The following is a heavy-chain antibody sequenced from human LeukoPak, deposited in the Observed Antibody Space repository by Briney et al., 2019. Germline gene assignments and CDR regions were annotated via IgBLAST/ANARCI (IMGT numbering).Heavy chain of an antibody. CDR1: GGFFSGYY. CDR2: INHSGST. CDR3: ARPVNCSSTSCHYYFDY. J-gene: IGHJ4*02. D-gene: IGHD2-2*01. Sequence: SETLSLTCAVYGGFFSGYYGSWIRQPPGKGLEWIGEINHSGSTNYNPSLKSRVTISVDTSKNQFSLKLSSVTAADTAVYYCARPVNCSSTSCHYYFDYLGQGTLVTVSS. V-gene: IGHV4-34*01.